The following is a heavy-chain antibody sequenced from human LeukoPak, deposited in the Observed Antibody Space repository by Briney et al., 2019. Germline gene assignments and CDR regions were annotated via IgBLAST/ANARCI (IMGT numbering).Heavy chain of an antibody. CDR1: EYSFIVYY. CDR3: ARIVVVSGAFDI. J-gene: IGHJ3*02. D-gene: IGHD3-22*01. Sequence: ASVKVPCKASEYSFIVYYMHWVRQAPRQGREWMGRINPNSGGPNYAQKFQGRVTMTRDTSISTAYMELSRLRSDDTAVYYCARIVVVSGAFDIWGQGTMVTVSS. V-gene: IGHV1-2*02. CDR2: INPNSGGP.